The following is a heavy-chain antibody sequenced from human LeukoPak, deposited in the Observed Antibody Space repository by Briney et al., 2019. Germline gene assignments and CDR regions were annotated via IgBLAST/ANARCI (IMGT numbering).Heavy chain of an antibody. D-gene: IGHD3-10*01. J-gene: IGHJ4*02. CDR3: ASGLAVSGIYPTIHS. CDR1: GGSISSGDYY. V-gene: IGHV4-30-4*01. Sequence: SETLSLTCTVSGGSISSGDYYWSWIRQPPGKGLEWIGYIYYSGSTYYNPSLKSRVTISVDTSKNQFSLKLSSVTAADTAVYYCASGLAVSGIYPTIHSWAQEPLATVSS. CDR2: IYYSGST.